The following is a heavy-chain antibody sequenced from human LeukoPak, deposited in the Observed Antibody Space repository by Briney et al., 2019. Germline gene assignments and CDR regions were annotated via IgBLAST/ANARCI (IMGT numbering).Heavy chain of an antibody. J-gene: IGHJ4*02. Sequence: SSETLTLMCTVSGGSKRRDYWSWIRQPPGKGLEWIGYISYSGRTYYNPSLRSRVTIPVNTSKNHFSLKLSSVTAADTAVYYCARGLYRYGCSTFEYGGRDPVVTVSS. CDR1: GGSKRRDY. CDR3: ARGLYRYGCSTFEY. D-gene: IGHD2-2*02. CDR2: ISYSGRT. V-gene: IGHV4-59*08.